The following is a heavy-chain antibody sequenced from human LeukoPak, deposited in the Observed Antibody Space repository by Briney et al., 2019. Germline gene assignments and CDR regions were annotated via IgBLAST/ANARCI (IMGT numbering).Heavy chain of an antibody. CDR3: ARGVAGALLS. J-gene: IGHJ1*01. Sequence: GGSLRLSCAASGFTFSSYWMHWVRQAPGKGLAWVSRINSDGSSTSYADSVKGRFTISRDNAKNTLYLQMNSLRAEDTAVYYCARGVAGALLSWGQGTLVTVSS. D-gene: IGHD6-19*01. CDR1: GFTFSSYW. V-gene: IGHV3-74*01. CDR2: INSDGSST.